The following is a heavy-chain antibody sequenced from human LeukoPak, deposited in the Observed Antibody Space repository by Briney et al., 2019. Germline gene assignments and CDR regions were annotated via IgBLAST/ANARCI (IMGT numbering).Heavy chain of an antibody. CDR3: ARAFNWNSRGGHYFDY. V-gene: IGHV3-7*01. D-gene: IGHD1-7*01. CDR2: IKQDGSEK. Sequence: GGSLRLSCAASGFIFSSYWMSWVRQAPGKWLEWVANIKQDGSEKYYVDSVKGRFTISRDNAKNSLYLQMNSLRAEDTAVYYCARAFNWNSRGGHYFDYWGQGTLVTVSS. J-gene: IGHJ4*02. CDR1: GFIFSSYW.